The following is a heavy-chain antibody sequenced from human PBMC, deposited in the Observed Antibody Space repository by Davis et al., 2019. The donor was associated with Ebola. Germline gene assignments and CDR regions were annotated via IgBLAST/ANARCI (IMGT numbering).Heavy chain of an antibody. J-gene: IGHJ6*02. V-gene: IGHV4-39*01. CDR2: IYYSGST. CDR3: ARHQVAAAIGPYYYGMDV. Sequence: PSETLSLTCTVSGGSISSSSYYWGWIRQPPGKGLEWIGSIYYSGSTYYNPSLKSRVTISVDTSKNQFSLKLSSVTAADTAVYYCARHQVAAAIGPYYYGMDVWGQGTTVTVSS. CDR1: GGSISSSSYY. D-gene: IGHD6-13*01.